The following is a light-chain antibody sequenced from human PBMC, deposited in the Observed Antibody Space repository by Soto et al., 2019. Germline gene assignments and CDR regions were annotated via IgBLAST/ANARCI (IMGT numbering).Light chain of an antibody. Sequence: SSELTQPPSVSVSPGQTASITCSGDKLGDKYACWYQQKPGQSPVLVIYQDSKRPSGISERFSGSNSGNTATLTISGTQAMDEADYYCQAWDSSTAEVFGGGTKLTVL. CDR2: QDS. V-gene: IGLV3-1*01. CDR1: KLGDKY. CDR3: QAWDSSTAEV. J-gene: IGLJ2*01.